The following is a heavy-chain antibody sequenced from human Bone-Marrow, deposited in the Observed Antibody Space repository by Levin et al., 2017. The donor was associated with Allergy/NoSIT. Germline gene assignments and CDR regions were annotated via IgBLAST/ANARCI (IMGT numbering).Heavy chain of an antibody. V-gene: IGHV1-46*01. J-gene: IGHJ4*02. Sequence: ASVKVSCKASGYTFTSYYMHWVRQAPGQGLEWMGIINPSGGSTSYAQKFQGRVTMTRDTSTSTVYMELSSLRSEDTAVYYCARDLGDILTGYVFDYWGQGTLVTVSS. CDR1: GYTFTSYY. D-gene: IGHD3-9*01. CDR3: ARDLGDILTGYVFDY. CDR2: INPSGGST.